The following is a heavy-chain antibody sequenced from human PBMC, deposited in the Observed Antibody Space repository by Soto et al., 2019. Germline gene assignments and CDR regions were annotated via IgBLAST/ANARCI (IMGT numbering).Heavy chain of an antibody. D-gene: IGHD2-2*01. CDR1: GFTFSSYG. Sequence: PGGSLRLSCAASGFTFSSYGMHWVRQAPGKGLEWVAVIWYDGSNKYYADSVKGRFTISRDNSKNTLYLQMNSLRAEDTAVYYCARDCSSTSCYAYYYYYYGMDVWGQGTTVTVSS. CDR2: IWYDGSNK. J-gene: IGHJ6*02. V-gene: IGHV3-33*01. CDR3: ARDCSSTSCYAYYYYYYGMDV.